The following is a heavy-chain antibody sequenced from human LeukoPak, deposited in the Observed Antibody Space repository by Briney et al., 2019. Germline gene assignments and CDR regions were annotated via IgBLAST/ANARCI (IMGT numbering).Heavy chain of an antibody. CDR3: ASTPGTYSGSYSIGY. J-gene: IGHJ4*02. CDR2: IYYSGST. CDR1: GGSFSGYY. Sequence: SETLSLTCAVYGGSFSGYYWSWIRQPPGKGLEWIGYIYYSGSTNYNPSLKSRVTISVDTSKNQFSLKLSSVTAADTAVYYCASTPGTYSGSYSIGYWGQGTLVTVSS. V-gene: IGHV4-59*01. D-gene: IGHD1-26*01.